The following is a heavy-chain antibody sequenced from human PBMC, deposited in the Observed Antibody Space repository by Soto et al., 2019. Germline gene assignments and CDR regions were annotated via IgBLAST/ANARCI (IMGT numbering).Heavy chain of an antibody. CDR1: GFTFSNAW. J-gene: IGHJ3*02. D-gene: IGHD3-3*01. Sequence: GGSLRLSCAASGFTFSNAWMNWVRQAPGKGLEWVGRIKSKTDGGTTDYAAPVKGRFTISRDDSKNTLYLQMNSLKTEDTAVYYCTTDTYYDFWSGYRTPDDAFDIWGQGTMVTVSS. CDR2: IKSKTDGGTT. CDR3: TTDTYYDFWSGYRTPDDAFDI. V-gene: IGHV3-15*07.